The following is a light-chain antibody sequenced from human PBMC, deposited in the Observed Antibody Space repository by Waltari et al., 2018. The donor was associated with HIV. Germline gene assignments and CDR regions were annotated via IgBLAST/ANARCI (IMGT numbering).Light chain of an antibody. J-gene: IGKJ5*01. CDR2: LGS. CDR1: QSLLHRNGYNY. Sequence: PFTSGEPASISCRSSQSLLHRNGYNYLDWYLQKPGQSPQLLIYLGSNRASGVTDRFSGSGSGTDFTLKISRVEAEDVGVYYCMQALQRITFGQGTRLEIK. CDR3: MQALQRIT. V-gene: IGKV2-28*01.